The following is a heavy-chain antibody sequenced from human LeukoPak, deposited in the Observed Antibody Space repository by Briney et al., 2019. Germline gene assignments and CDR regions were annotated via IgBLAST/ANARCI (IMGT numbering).Heavy chain of an antibody. D-gene: IGHD2-2*01. CDR2: INHNGNVN. Sequence: PGGSLRLSCAASGFTFSSYWVNWARQAPGKGLEWVASINHNGNVNYYVDSVKGRFTISRDDSKNTLYLQMNSLRAEDTAVYYCTRRRGNQQPIDYWGQGTLVTVSS. CDR1: GFTFSSYW. J-gene: IGHJ4*02. V-gene: IGHV3-7*03. CDR3: TRRRGNQQPIDY.